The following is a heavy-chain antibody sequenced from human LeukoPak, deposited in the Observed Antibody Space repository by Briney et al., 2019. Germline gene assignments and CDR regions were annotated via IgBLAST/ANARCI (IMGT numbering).Heavy chain of an antibody. D-gene: IGHD6-19*01. Sequence: GGSLRLSCAASGFTFDDYAMHWVRQAPGKGLEWVSLISWDGGSTYYADSVKGRFTISRDNSKNSLYLQMNSLRAEDTALYYCAKDSSSGSNGIRTFDYWGQGTLVTVSS. CDR2: ISWDGGST. J-gene: IGHJ4*02. V-gene: IGHV3-43D*03. CDR3: AKDSSSGSNGIRTFDY. CDR1: GFTFDDYA.